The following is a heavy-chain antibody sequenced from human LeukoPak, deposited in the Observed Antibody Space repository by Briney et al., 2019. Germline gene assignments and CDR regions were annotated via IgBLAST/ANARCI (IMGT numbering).Heavy chain of an antibody. Sequence: GGSLRLSCAASGFTFSDYYMSWVRQAPGKGLEGVSYISNTGSFIYYADSVKGRFTISRDNAKNSLYLQMNSLRAEDTAVYYCARTKKGDGYNMYDWFDPWGQGTLVTVSS. J-gene: IGHJ5*02. CDR2: ISNTGSFI. V-gene: IGHV3-11*04. CDR1: GFTFSDYY. D-gene: IGHD5-24*01. CDR3: ARTKKGDGYNMYDWFDP.